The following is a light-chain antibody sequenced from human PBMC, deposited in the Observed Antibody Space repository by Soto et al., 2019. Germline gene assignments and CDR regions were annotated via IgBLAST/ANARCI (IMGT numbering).Light chain of an antibody. CDR2: DAS. J-gene: IGKJ4*01. V-gene: IGKV1-5*01. Sequence: DIQMTQSPSTLSASVGDRVTITCRASQSIRSWLAWYQQKPGKAPKLLIYDASSLESGVPSRFSGSGSGTEFTLTISSLQPDDFATYYCQQYNSDPLTFGGGTKV. CDR1: QSIRSW. CDR3: QQYNSDPLT.